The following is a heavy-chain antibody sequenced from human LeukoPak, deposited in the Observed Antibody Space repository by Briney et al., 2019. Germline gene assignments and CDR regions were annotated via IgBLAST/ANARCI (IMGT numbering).Heavy chain of an antibody. V-gene: IGHV1-18*01. Sequence: GASVKVSCKASGYTFTSYGISWVRQAPGQGLEWMGWISAYNGNTNYAQKLQGRVTMTTDTSTSTAYMELRSLRSDDTAVYYCARDLTPYYYDSSGYYYWGQGALVTVSS. J-gene: IGHJ4*02. D-gene: IGHD3-22*01. CDR2: ISAYNGNT. CDR1: GYTFTSYG. CDR3: ARDLTPYYYDSSGYYY.